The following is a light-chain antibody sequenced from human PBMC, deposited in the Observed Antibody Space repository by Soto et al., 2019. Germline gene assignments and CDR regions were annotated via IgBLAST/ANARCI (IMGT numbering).Light chain of an antibody. Sequence: QSALTQPASVSGSPGQSITISCTGTSSDVGSYNLVSWYQQHPGKAPKLMIYEVSKRPSGVSNRFSGSKSGNTASLTISGLQAEDEADYYCCSYAGSRWVFGGGTKL. CDR1: SSDVGSYNL. CDR2: EVS. V-gene: IGLV2-23*02. J-gene: IGLJ3*02. CDR3: CSYAGSRWV.